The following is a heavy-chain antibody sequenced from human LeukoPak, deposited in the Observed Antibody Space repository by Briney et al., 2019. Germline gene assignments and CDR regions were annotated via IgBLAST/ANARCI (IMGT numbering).Heavy chain of an antibody. D-gene: IGHD1-26*01. CDR2: ITSSSSYI. J-gene: IGHJ6*03. CDR3: ARDPYSGNYGDDYYYYMDV. CDR1: GFTFSSYS. V-gene: IGHV3-21*06. Sequence: GGSLRLSCTASGFTFSSYSMNWVRHAPGKGLEWISSITSSSSYIYYADSVKGRFTISRDNAKNSLYLQMNNLSPDDTAVYFCARDPYSGNYGDDYYYYMDVWGKGTTVIISS.